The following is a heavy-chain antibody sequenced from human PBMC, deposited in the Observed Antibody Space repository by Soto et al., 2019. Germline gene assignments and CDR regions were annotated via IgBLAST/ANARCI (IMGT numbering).Heavy chain of an antibody. CDR2: IYWNDDK. Sequence: QITLKESGPTLVKPTQTLTLTCTFSGFSLTTRGVGVGWIRQPPGKALEWLALIYWNDDKYYSPSLKSRLTFTKDTSKNQVVLRMTNMDPVDTATYFCAHKDPGGTSRNYYFDYWGQGTLVTVSS. CDR3: AHKDPGGTSRNYYFDY. D-gene: IGHD1-7*01. V-gene: IGHV2-5*01. J-gene: IGHJ4*02. CDR1: GFSLTTRGVG.